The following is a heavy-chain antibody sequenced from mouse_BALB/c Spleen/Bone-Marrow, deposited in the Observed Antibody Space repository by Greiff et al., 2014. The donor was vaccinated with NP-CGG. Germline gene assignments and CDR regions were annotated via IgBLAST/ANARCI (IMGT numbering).Heavy chain of an antibody. Sequence: LVESGASVKMSCKASGYTFTDYYMKWVKQSHGKSLEWIGDINPNNGDTFYNQKFKGKATLTVDKSSSTAYMQLNSLTSEDSAVCYCTRRSTMTTFAYWGQGTLVTVSA. CDR1: GYTFTDYY. CDR2: INPNNGDT. J-gene: IGHJ3*01. D-gene: IGHD2-4*01. CDR3: TRRSTMTTFAY. V-gene: IGHV1-26*01.